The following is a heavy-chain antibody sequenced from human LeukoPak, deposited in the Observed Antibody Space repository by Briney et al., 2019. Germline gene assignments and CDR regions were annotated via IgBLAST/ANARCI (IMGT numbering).Heavy chain of an antibody. CDR3: ARDREDCSGGSCVGWFDP. D-gene: IGHD2-15*01. CDR1: GHTFTSYG. V-gene: IGHV1-18*01. J-gene: IGHJ5*02. Sequence: GASVKVSCKASGHTFTSYGISWVRQAPGQGLEWMGWISAYNGNTNYAQKLQGRVTMTTDTSTSTAYMELRSLRSDDTAVYYCARDREDCSGGSCVGWFDPWGQGTLVTVSS. CDR2: ISAYNGNT.